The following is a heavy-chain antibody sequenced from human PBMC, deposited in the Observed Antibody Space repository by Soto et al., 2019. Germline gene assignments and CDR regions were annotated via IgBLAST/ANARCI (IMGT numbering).Heavy chain of an antibody. V-gene: IGHV4-59*08. J-gene: IGHJ4*02. Sequence: ETLSLTCTVSGGSISSYYWSWIRQPPGKGLEWIGYIYYSGSTNYNPSLKSRVTISVDTSKNQFSLKLSSVTAAVTAVYYCARQVGGWAPWYFDYWGQGTLVTVSS. CDR1: GGSISSYY. D-gene: IGHD6-19*01. CDR3: ARQVGGWAPWYFDY. CDR2: IYYSGST.